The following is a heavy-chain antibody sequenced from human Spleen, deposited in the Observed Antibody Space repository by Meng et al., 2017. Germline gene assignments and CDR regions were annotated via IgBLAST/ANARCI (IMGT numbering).Heavy chain of an antibody. CDR3: ARDEDISAAGKLFGDY. J-gene: IGHJ4*02. CDR1: GYNFPDYY. D-gene: IGHD6-25*01. CDR2: INPKSGDT. V-gene: IGHV1-2*06. Sequence: VQLVTSGAEVKKPGASVKASCKPSGYNFPDYYIHWVRRAPGQGLEWMGRINPKSGDTHYAQKFQARVTMTGDTSISTAYMELSGLRSDDTAMYYCARDEDISAAGKLFGDYWGQGTLVTVSS.